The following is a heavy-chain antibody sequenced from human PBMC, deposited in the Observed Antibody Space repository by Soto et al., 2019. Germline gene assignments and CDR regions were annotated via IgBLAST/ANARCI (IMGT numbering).Heavy chain of an antibody. CDR3: ARRYSSSSDLDY. D-gene: IGHD6-6*01. CDR1: GGSISSSSYY. V-gene: IGHV4-39*01. J-gene: IGHJ4*02. CDR2: IYYSGST. Sequence: PSETLSLTCTVSGGSISSSSYYWGWIRQPPGKGLEWIGSIYYSGSTYYNPSLKSRVTISVDTSKNQFSLKLSSVTAADTAVYYGARRYSSSSDLDYGGKGTLVPVSS.